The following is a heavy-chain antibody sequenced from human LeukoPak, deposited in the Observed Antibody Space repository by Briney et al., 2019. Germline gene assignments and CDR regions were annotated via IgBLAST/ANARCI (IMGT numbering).Heavy chain of an antibody. CDR1: GFTFSHYS. J-gene: IGHJ3*02. Sequence: GGSLRLSCAASGFTFSHYSMNWVRQAPGKGLEWVSSISSSSAYIYYVDSVKGRFTISRDNAKNSLFLQMNSLRAEDTAVYYXAXDLXYSGWPPYGFDIRGQGTMVTVSS. V-gene: IGHV3-21*01. D-gene: IGHD6-19*01. CDR3: AXDLXYSGWPPYGFDI. CDR2: ISSSSAYI.